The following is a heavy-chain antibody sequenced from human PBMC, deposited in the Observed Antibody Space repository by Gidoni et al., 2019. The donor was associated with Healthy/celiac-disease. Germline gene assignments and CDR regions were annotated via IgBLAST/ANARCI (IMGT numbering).Heavy chain of an antibody. CDR3: ARDTPRSSAYCGGDCYPSQVGYFQH. V-gene: IGHV1-46*01. D-gene: IGHD2-21*02. Sequence: QVQLVQSGAEVKKPGASVKVSCKASGYTFTSYYMHWVRQAPGQGLEWMGIINPSGGSTSYAQKFQGRVTMTRDTSTSTVYMELSSLRSEDTAVYYCARDTPRSSAYCGGDCYPSQVGYFQHWGQGTLVTVSS. CDR2: INPSGGST. CDR1: GYTFTSYY. J-gene: IGHJ1*01.